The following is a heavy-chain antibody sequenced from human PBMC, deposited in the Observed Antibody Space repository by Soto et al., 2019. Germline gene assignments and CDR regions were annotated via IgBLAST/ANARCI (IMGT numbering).Heavy chain of an antibody. CDR3: ARGREIFGAVTPFEY. D-gene: IGHD3-3*01. J-gene: IGHJ4*02. CDR2: INHTGST. V-gene: IGHV4-34*01. Sequence: SETLSLTCAVYGAPFSGYYWAWIRQPPGKGLEWIGEINHTGSTKYNPSLKSRVTISLDTSKNQFSLSLRSVTAADTAVYYCARGREIFGAVTPFEYWGQGTQVTVSS. CDR1: GAPFSGYY.